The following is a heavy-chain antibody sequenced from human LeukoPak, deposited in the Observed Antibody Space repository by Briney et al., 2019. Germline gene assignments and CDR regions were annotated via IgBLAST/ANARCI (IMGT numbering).Heavy chain of an antibody. CDR1: GGSISSSSYY. CDR3: ARHAHRPYDSSGYYSGD. Sequence: PSETLSLTCTVSGGSISSSSYYWGWIRQPPGKGLEWIGSIYYSGSTYYNPSPKSRVTISVDTSKNQFSLKLSSVTAADTAVYYCARHAHRPYDSSGYYSGDWGQGTLVTVSS. J-gene: IGHJ1*01. CDR2: IYYSGST. D-gene: IGHD3-22*01. V-gene: IGHV4-39*01.